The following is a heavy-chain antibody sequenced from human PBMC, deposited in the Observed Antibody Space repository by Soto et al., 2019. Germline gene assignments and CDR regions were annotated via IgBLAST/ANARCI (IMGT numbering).Heavy chain of an antibody. CDR2: VFPIFGTA. D-gene: IGHD1-1*01. CDR1: GGTFSSYA. V-gene: IGHV1-69*13. J-gene: IGHJ4*02. CDR3: ARVLEFRDGYISHFDF. Sequence: SVKVSCKASGGTFSSYAISWVRQAPGQGLEWMGGVFPIFGTANYAQKFQGRVTITADESTTTVYMELSSLRSEDTAVYYCARVLEFRDGYISHFDFWGQGTLVTVSS.